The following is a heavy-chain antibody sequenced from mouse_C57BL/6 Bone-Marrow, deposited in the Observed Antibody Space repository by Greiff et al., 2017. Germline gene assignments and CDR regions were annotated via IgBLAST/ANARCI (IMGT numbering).Heavy chain of an antibody. D-gene: IGHD2-10*02. CDR1: GFTFTDYY. J-gene: IGHJ2*01. CDR3: ARSSYDYFDY. CDR2: IRNKANGYTT. Sequence: EVMLVEPGGGLVQPGGSLSLSCAASGFTFTDYYMSWVRQPPGKALEWLGFIRNKANGYTTEYSASVKGRFTISRDNSQSILYLQMNALRAEDSATYYCARSSYDYFDYWGQGTTLTVSS. V-gene: IGHV7-3*01.